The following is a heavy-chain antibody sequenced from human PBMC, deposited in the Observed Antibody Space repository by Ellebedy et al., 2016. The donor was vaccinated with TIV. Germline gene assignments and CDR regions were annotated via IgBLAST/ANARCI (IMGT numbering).Heavy chain of an antibody. CDR2: INHSGST. CDR3: ARGNYGSGYDY. CDR1: GGSFSGYY. V-gene: IGHV4-34*01. Sequence: SETLSLXCAVYGGSFSGYYWSWIRQPPGKGLEWIGEINHSGSTNYNPSLKSRVTISVDTSKNQFSLKLSSVTAADTAVYYCARGNYGSGYDYWGQGTLVTVSS. D-gene: IGHD3-10*01. J-gene: IGHJ4*02.